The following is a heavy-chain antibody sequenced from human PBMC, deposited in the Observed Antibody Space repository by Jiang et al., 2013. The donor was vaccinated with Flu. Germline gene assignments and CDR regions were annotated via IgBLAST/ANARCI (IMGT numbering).Heavy chain of an antibody. CDR2: IYPGDSDT. D-gene: IGHD1-26*01. J-gene: IGHJ3*02. CDR1: GYSFGSYW. Sequence: GAEVKKPGESLRISCKGSGYSFGSYWIAWVRQRPGKGLEWMGVIYPGDSDTTYSPSFQGQVTISADRSITTAYLQWSSLRASDTAMYYCASSSEPGPTQDAFDIWGQGTMVTVSS. V-gene: IGHV5-51*01. CDR3: ASSSEPGPTQDAFDI.